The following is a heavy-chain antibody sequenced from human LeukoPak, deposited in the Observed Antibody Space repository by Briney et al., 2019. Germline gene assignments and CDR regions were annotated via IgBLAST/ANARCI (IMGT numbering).Heavy chain of an antibody. CDR3: ASFYSSSPNNYYYYGMDV. D-gene: IGHD6-13*01. CDR1: GFTFSSYE. J-gene: IGHJ6*02. CDR2: ISSTGSTI. Sequence: GGSLRLSCVASGFTFSSYEMNWVRQAPGKGLEWVSYISSTGSTIYYADSVKGRFTISRDNAKNSLYLQLKSLRVEDTAVYYCASFYSSSPNNYYYYGMDVWGQGTTVTVS. V-gene: IGHV3-48*03.